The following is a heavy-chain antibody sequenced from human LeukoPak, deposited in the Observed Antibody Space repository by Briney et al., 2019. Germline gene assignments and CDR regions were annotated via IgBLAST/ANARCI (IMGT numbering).Heavy chain of an antibody. CDR3: ARNSGSYGGIDY. Sequence: GGSLRLSCAASGFTFSSYAMSWVRQAPGKGLEWVSAISGSGGSTYYADSVKGRFTISRDNAKNSLYLQMNSLRAEDTAVYYCARNSGSYGGIDYWGQGTLVTVSS. CDR2: ISGSGGST. CDR1: GFTFSSYA. V-gene: IGHV3-23*01. J-gene: IGHJ4*02. D-gene: IGHD3-16*01.